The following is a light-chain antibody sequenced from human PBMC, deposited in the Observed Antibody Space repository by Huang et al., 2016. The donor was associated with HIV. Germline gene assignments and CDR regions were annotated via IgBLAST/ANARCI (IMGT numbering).Light chain of an antibody. CDR2: QAV. CDR1: QNISAW. Sequence: DIQLTQSPSTLSPSIGDRVIIACRANQNISAWLAWYLQKTGKAPNLLIYQAVHLQTGVPARFSGSGSGTHFTLTIDSLQADDLGTYYCQQYNGFPWTFGQGTNVEV. J-gene: IGKJ1*01. V-gene: IGKV1-5*03. CDR3: QQYNGFPWT.